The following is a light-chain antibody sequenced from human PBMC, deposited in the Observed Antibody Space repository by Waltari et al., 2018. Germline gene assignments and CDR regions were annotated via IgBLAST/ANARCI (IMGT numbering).Light chain of an antibody. CDR3: QQTFSSPWT. CDR2: ASS. J-gene: IGKJ1*01. Sequence: DIQLTQSPSSLSASVGDRVTITCPASQTVTNYLNWYQQKPGKAPNLVIFASSSFQSGVSSRFSDSGSGTNFTLTISSLRPEDFATYYCQQTFSSPWTFGQGTRVEIK. CDR1: QTVTNY. V-gene: IGKV1-39*01.